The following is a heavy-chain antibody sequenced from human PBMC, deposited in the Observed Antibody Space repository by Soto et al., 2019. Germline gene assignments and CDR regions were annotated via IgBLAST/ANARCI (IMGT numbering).Heavy chain of an antibody. Sequence: QVQLVQSGAEVKKPGASVKVSCKASGYTFTSYGISWVRQAPGQGLEWMGWISAYNGNTNHAQKLQGRVTMTTDTSTSTAYMEMRSLRSDDTAVYYCARGPYCSSTSCYGGWFDPWGQGTLVTVSS. CDR1: GYTFTSYG. CDR3: ARGPYCSSTSCYGGWFDP. V-gene: IGHV1-18*01. J-gene: IGHJ5*02. D-gene: IGHD2-2*01. CDR2: ISAYNGNT.